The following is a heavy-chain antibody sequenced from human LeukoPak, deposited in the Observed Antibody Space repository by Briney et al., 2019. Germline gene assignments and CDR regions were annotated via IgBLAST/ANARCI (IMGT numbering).Heavy chain of an antibody. CDR2: INWKGGST. Sequence: PGGSLRLSCAASGFTFDDYGMSWVRQAPGKGLEWVSGINWKGGSTTYADSVRGRFTISRDNAKNSLYLEMNSLRVEDTALYHCARRPYSSSSHYFDYWGQGTLVTVSS. CDR3: ARRPYSSSSHYFDY. J-gene: IGHJ4*02. V-gene: IGHV3-20*01. CDR1: GFTFDDYG. D-gene: IGHD6-6*01.